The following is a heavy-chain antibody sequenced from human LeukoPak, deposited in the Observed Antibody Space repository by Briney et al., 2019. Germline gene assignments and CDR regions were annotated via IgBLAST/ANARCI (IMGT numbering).Heavy chain of an antibody. CDR1: GFTFGDYA. V-gene: IGHV3-23*01. CDR2: ISGSGGST. CDR3: AKDLPAIGY. J-gene: IGHJ4*02. D-gene: IGHD2-2*02. Sequence: GGSLRLSCSASGFTFGDYAMTWVRQAPGKGLEWVSAISGSGGSTYYADSVKGRFTISRDNSRNTLYLQMNSLRAEDTAVYYCAKDLPAIGYWGQGTLVTVSS.